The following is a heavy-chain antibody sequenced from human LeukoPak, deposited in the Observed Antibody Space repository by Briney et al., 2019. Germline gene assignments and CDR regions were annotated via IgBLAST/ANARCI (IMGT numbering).Heavy chain of an antibody. Sequence: PGGSLKLSCAASGFTFSTYGMHWVRQAPGKGLEWVAFIRYDGNNKYYADFVKGRFTISRDNSKNTLYLHMNSLRTEDTAVYYCAKIEGKYRLANVPDHWGQGTLVTVSS. CDR2: IRYDGNNK. D-gene: IGHD3-16*02. J-gene: IGHJ4*02. CDR3: AKIEGKYRLANVPDH. V-gene: IGHV3-30*02. CDR1: GFTFSTYG.